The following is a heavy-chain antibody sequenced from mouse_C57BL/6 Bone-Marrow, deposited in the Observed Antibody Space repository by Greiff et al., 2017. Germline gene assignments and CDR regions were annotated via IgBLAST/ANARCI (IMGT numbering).Heavy chain of an antibody. CDR2: IDPSDSYT. CDR3: AIGGYPRYFDV. V-gene: IGHV1-59*01. D-gene: IGHD3-2*02. CDR1: GYTFTSYW. J-gene: IGHJ1*03. Sequence: VQLQQPGAELVRPGTSVKLSCKASGYTFTSYWMHWVKQRPGQGLEWIGVIDPSDSYTNYHQKFKGKATLTVDKSSSTAYMQLSSLTSEDSAVYYCAIGGYPRYFDVGGTGTTVTVSS.